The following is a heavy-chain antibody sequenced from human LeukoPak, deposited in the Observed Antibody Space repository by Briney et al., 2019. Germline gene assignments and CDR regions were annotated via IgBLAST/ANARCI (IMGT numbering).Heavy chain of an antibody. V-gene: IGHV4-39*07. J-gene: IGHJ6*02. CDR2: MSYTGPT. CDR3: ARGPVVATIDYYYYYGMDV. Sequence: SETLSLTCTVSDASVSSSGFHWGWIRQPPGKGLEWIGTMSYTGPTYYNPSLQSRVIISLDTSKNQFSLKLSSVTAADTAVYYCARGPVVATIDYYYYYGMDVWGQGTTVTVSS. D-gene: IGHD5-12*01. CDR1: DASVSSSGFH.